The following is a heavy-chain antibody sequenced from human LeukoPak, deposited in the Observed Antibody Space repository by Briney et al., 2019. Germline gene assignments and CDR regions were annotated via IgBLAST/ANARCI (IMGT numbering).Heavy chain of an antibody. J-gene: IGHJ4*02. CDR3: ARVGVWGSYRYTPLDY. Sequence: PSETLSLTCTVSGGSISSYYWTWIRQPPGKGLEWIGSLYYSGSTNYNPSLKSRVTISVDTSKNQFSLKLSSVTAADTAVYYCARVGVWGSYRYTPLDYWGQGTLVTVSS. V-gene: IGHV4-59*08. CDR1: GGSISSYY. D-gene: IGHD3-16*02. CDR2: LYYSGST.